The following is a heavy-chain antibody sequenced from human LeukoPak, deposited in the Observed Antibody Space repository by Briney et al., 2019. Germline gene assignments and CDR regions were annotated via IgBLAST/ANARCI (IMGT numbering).Heavy chain of an antibody. D-gene: IGHD6-19*01. V-gene: IGHV1-2*02. Sequence: ASVKVSCKASGYTFTGYYMHWVRQAPGQGLEWMGWINPNSGGTNYAQKFQGRVTMTRDTSISTAYMELSRLRSDDTAVYYCARAHRYSCGWYSVAFDIWGQGTMVTVSS. J-gene: IGHJ3*02. CDR1: GYTFTGYY. CDR2: INPNSGGT. CDR3: ARAHRYSCGWYSVAFDI.